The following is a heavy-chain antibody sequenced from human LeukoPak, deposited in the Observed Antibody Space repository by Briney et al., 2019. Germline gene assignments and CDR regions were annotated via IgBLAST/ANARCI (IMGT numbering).Heavy chain of an antibody. V-gene: IGHV3-30-3*01. CDR3: ARDRAASRNWFDP. CDR1: GFTFSSYA. D-gene: IGHD5-18*01. Sequence: GGSLRLSCAASGFTFSSYAMHWVRQAPGKGLEWVAVISYDGSNKYYADSVKGRFTISRDNSKNTLYLQMNSLRAKDTAVYYCARDRAASRNWFDPWGQGTLVTVSS. J-gene: IGHJ5*02. CDR2: ISYDGSNK.